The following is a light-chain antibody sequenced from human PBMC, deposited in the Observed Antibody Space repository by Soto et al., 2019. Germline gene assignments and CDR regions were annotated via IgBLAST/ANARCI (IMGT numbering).Light chain of an antibody. CDR1: NRDVGGYDY. Sequence: QSALTQPPSVSGSPGQSITISCTGTNRDVGGYDYVSWYQQHPGKSPKLILYEVSNRPSGISSRFSGSKSGNTASLTISGLQSEDEADYFCCSYTSRTTYVFGTGTKLTVL. CDR3: CSYTSRTTYV. J-gene: IGLJ1*01. V-gene: IGLV2-14*01. CDR2: EVS.